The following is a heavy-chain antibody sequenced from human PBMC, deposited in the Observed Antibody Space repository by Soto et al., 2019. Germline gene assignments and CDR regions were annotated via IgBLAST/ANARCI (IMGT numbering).Heavy chain of an antibody. Sequence: QVQLQESGPGLVKPSGTLSLTCEVSGVSMYSPNWWTWVRQTPGTGLQWIGEIYHSESTNYNPSLKSRVTISVDKSKNQFSLKLTSLTAADTAIYFCARGSTRIRGLFDYWGQGLLVTVSS. D-gene: IGHD2-15*01. CDR1: GVSMYSPNW. CDR2: IYHSEST. J-gene: IGHJ4*02. CDR3: ARGSTRIRGLFDY. V-gene: IGHV4-4*02.